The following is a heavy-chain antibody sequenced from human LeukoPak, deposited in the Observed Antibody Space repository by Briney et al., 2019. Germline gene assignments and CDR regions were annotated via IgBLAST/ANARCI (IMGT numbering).Heavy chain of an antibody. Sequence: PGGSLRLSCAASGFTFSSYSMNWVRQAPGKGLEWVSYITFSSSIIYYADSVRGRFTISRDNAKNSLYLQMNSLRAEDTAVYYCARDDYDYVWGSYNYVVTAPYYFDYWGQGTLVTVSS. V-gene: IGHV3-48*01. CDR2: ITFSSSII. J-gene: IGHJ4*02. CDR3: ARDDYDYVWGSYNYVVTAPYYFDY. D-gene: IGHD3-16*01. CDR1: GFTFSSYS.